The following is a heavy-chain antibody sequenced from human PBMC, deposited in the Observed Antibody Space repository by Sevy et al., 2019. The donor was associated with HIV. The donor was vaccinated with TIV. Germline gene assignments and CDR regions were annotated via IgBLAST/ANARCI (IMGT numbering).Heavy chain of an antibody. V-gene: IGHV3-49*03. CDR2: IRSKPYGGTT. CDR3: TRDPLGELPDY. J-gene: IGHJ4*02. Sequence: GGSLRLSCTTSGFTFGDYPMGWSRQAPGKGLEWVGFIRSKPYGGTTEYAASVKGRFIISRDDSRSIAYLQMNSLKTDDTAVYYCTRDPLGELPDYWGQGTLVTDSS. CDR1: GFTFGDYP. D-gene: IGHD3-10*01.